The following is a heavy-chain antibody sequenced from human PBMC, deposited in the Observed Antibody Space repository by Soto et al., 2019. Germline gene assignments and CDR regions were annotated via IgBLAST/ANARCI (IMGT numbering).Heavy chain of an antibody. V-gene: IGHV1-69*01. CDR3: AREGGSEGPVENYGDAYNWFDP. Sequence: QVQLVQSGAEVKKPGSSVRVSCTASGGTFSSDSVSWVRQARGEGLEWMGGIIPMFGTPTYSEKFQGRITITADQSASTVYLELRTLRSEDTALYFCAREGGSEGPVENYGDAYNWFDPWGPGTQVTVSS. CDR1: GGTFSSDS. CDR2: IIPMFGTP. D-gene: IGHD4-17*01. J-gene: IGHJ5*02.